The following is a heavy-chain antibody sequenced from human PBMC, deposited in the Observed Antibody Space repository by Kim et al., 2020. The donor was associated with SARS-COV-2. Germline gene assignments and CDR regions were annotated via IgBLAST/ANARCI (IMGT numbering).Heavy chain of an antibody. Sequence: GGSLRLSCAASGFTFSSYGLHWVRQAPGKGLEWVAVITYDGSNKYYADSVRGRFIISRDNSKNTLYLRLNSLTAEDTAVYYCARSLRFDSTYFFDYWGQGTLVTVSS. D-gene: IGHD3-22*01. J-gene: IGHJ4*02. CDR2: ITYDGSNK. CDR1: GFTFSSYG. V-gene: IGHV3-30*03. CDR3: ARSLRFDSTYFFDY.